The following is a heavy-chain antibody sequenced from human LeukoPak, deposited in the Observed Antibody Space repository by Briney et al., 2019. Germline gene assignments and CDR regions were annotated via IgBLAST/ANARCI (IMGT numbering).Heavy chain of an antibody. V-gene: IGHV1-2*02. J-gene: IGHJ5*02. Sequence: ASVKVSCKASGYTFTGYYMHWVRQAPGQGLEWMGWINPNSGGTNYAQKFQGRVAMTRDTSISTAYMELSRLRSDDTAVYYCARHYGDYRHWFDPWGQGTLVTVSS. D-gene: IGHD4-17*01. CDR3: ARHYGDYRHWFDP. CDR1: GYTFTGYY. CDR2: INPNSGGT.